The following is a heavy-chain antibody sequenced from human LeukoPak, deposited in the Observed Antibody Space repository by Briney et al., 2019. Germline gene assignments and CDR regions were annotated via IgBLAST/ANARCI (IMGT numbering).Heavy chain of an antibody. CDR3: ARYDSSGYYDWFDP. D-gene: IGHD3-22*01. CDR1: GYSINSGHY. V-gene: IGHV4-38-2*02. Sequence: SETLSLTCTVSGYSINSGHYWGWIRQPPGKRLEWIGSIYYSGNTYYNPTLKSRITISVDTSKNQFSLKLSSVTAADTAVYYCARYDSSGYYDWFDPWGQGTLVTVSS. J-gene: IGHJ5*02. CDR2: IYYSGNT.